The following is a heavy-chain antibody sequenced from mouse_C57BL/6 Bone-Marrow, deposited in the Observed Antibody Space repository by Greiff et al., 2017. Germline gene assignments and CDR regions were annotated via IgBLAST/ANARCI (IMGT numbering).Heavy chain of an antibody. CDR2: IDPSDSYT. CDR1: GYTFTSYW. D-gene: IGHD1-1*01. Sequence: QVQLQQSGAELVMPGASVKLSCKASGYTFTSYWMHWVKQRPGQGLEWIGEIDPSDSYTNYNQKFKGKSTLTVDKSSSTAYMQLSSLTSEDSAVYYCAVLHYDVWGTGTTVTVSS. V-gene: IGHV1-69*01. CDR3: AVLHYDV. J-gene: IGHJ1*03.